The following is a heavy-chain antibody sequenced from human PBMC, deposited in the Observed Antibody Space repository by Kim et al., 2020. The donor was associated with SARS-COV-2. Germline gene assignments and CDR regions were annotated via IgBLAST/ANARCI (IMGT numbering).Heavy chain of an antibody. D-gene: IGHD6-13*01. CDR3: ARSGQQLVGAFDI. CDR1: GGSISSGGYY. V-gene: IGHV4-31*03. J-gene: IGHJ3*02. Sequence: TLSLTCTVSGGSISSGGYYWSWIRQHPGKGLEWIGYIYYSGSTYYNPSLKSRVTISVDTSKNQFSLKLSSVTAADTAVYYCARSGQQLVGAFDIWGQGTMVTVSS. CDR2: IYYSGST.